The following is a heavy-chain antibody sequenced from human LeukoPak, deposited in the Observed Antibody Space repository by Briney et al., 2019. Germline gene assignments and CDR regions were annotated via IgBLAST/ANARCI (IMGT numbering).Heavy chain of an antibody. V-gene: IGHV4-34*01. CDR3: ARGWLQFHY. D-gene: IGHD5-24*01. CDR2: INHSGST. Sequence: SETLSLTCTVSGGSISSYYWSWIRQPPGKGLEWIGEINHSGSTNYNPSLKSRVTISVDTSKNQFSLKLSSVTAADTAVYYCARGWLQFHYWGQGTLVTVSS. J-gene: IGHJ4*02. CDR1: GGSISSYY.